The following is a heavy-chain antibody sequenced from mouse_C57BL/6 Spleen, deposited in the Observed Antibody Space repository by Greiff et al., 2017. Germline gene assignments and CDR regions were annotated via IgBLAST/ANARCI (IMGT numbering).Heavy chain of an antibody. CDR1: GYTFTSYW. Sequence: VKLQQPGAELVMPGASVKLSCKASGYTFTSYWMHWVKQRPGQGLEWIGEIDPSDSYTNYNQKFKGKSTLTVDKSSSTAYMQLSSLTSEDSAVYYCARFGNCDLYYAMDYWGQGTSVTVSS. CDR3: ARFGNCDLYYAMDY. V-gene: IGHV1-69*01. CDR2: IDPSDSYT. J-gene: IGHJ4*01. D-gene: IGHD4-1*01.